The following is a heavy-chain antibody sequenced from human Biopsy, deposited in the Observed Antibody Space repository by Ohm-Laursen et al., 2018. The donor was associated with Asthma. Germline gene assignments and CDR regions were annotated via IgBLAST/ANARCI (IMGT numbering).Heavy chain of an antibody. Sequence: SLRLSCAASGFSFSHHSMNWVRQAPGKGLEWVSCISGNSQYIYFADSLKGRFTISRDNAKNSLYLQMNSLRAEDTAVYYCARTFHFWSPYHAEHYQLWGQGTLVTVPS. CDR2: ISGNSQYI. D-gene: IGHD3-3*02. CDR3: ARTFHFWSPYHAEHYQL. CDR1: GFSFSHHS. V-gene: IGHV3-21*06. J-gene: IGHJ1*01.